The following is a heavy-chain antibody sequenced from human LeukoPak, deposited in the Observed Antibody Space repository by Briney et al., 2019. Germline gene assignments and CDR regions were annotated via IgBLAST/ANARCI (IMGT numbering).Heavy chain of an antibody. Sequence: PGGSLRLSCAASGFTVSSNYMSWVRQAPGKGLEWVSVIYSGGSTYYADSVKGRFTISRDNSKNTLYLQMNSLRAEDTAVYYCARDSDYGSGSYYGYWGQGTLVTVSS. CDR2: IYSGGST. CDR1: GFTVSSNY. CDR3: ARDSDYGSGSYYGY. D-gene: IGHD3-10*01. V-gene: IGHV3-53*01. J-gene: IGHJ4*02.